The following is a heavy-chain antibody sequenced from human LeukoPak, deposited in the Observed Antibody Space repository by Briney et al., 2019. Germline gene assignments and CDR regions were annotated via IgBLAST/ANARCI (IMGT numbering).Heavy chain of an antibody. CDR3: ARDLDAAMGVFDY. CDR2: IYYSGST. J-gene: IGHJ4*02. Sequence: SETLSLTCTVSGGSISSGGYYWSWIRQHPGKGLEWIGYIYYSGSTYYNPSLKSRVTISVDTSKNQFSLKLSSVTAADTTVYYCARDLDAAMGVFDYWGQGTLVTVSS. CDR1: GGSISSGGYY. D-gene: IGHD5-18*01. V-gene: IGHV4-31*03.